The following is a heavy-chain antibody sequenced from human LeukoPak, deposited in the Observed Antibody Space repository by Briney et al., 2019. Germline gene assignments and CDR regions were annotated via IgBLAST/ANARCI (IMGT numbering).Heavy chain of an antibody. CDR3: AIMHGYYDGSGYWVQ. CDR2: ISPSGDRT. D-gene: IGHD3-22*01. J-gene: IGHJ4*02. CDR1: GFTFGSYA. Sequence: GGSLRLSCAASGFTFGSYAMSWVRQAPGKGLEWVSFISPSGDRTSNADSVEGRFTTSRDNPRNTLYLQMNSLRDEDTAVYYCAIMHGYYDGSGYWVQWGQGTLVTVSS. V-gene: IGHV3-23*01.